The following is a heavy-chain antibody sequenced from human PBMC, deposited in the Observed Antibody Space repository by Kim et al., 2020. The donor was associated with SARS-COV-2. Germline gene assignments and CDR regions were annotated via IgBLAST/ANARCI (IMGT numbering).Heavy chain of an antibody. D-gene: IGHD6-6*01. J-gene: IGHJ5*02. CDR2: ISGDGINT. Sequence: GGSLRLSCAASGFTFSDYYMTWIRQAPGKGLEWLSYISGDGINTYYADSVRRRFTISRDNARNSLYLQMNSLTSEDTAVYYCVKDRKTSSSFFDNWGQGALVIVSS. CDR1: GFTFSDYY. CDR3: VKDRKTSSSFFDN. V-gene: IGHV3-11*04.